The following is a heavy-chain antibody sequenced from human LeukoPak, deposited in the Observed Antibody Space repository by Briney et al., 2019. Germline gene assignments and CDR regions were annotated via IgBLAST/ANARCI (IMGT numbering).Heavy chain of an antibody. CDR2: ISDSGRST. Sequence: PGGSLRLSCAASGFTFSSYAMTWVRQAPGKGLEWVSAISDSGRSTYYADSVKGRFTISRDISKSTLYLQMNSLRAEDTALYYCAKGQKWELPLDSWGQGTLVTVSS. V-gene: IGHV3-23*01. CDR3: AKGQKWELPLDS. D-gene: IGHD1-26*01. J-gene: IGHJ4*02. CDR1: GFTFSSYA.